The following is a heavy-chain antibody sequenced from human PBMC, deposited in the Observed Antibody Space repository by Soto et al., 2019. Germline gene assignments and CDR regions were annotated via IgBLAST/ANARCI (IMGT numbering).Heavy chain of an antibody. D-gene: IGHD1-26*01. CDR2: ISGSGGSA. CDR3: AKVPSGSYYHTFDY. CDR1: GFTFSSYA. V-gene: IGHV3-23*01. Sequence: GGSLRLSCAASGFTFSSYAMSWVRQAPGKGLEWVSAISGSGGSAYYADSVKGRFTISRDNSKNTLYLQMNSLRAEDTAVYYCAKVPSGSYYHTFDYWGQGTLVTVSS. J-gene: IGHJ4*02.